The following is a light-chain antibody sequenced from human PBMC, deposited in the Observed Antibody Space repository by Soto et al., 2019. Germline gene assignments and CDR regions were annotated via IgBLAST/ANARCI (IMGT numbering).Light chain of an antibody. J-gene: IGKJ1*01. V-gene: IGKV1-5*01. CDR1: QSISSW. Sequence: DIQLTQSPSTLSASVGDRVTITCRASQSISSWLAWYQQKPVTSPKLLIYDASSLENGVPSRFSGSGSGTEFTLTISSLQPDDFATYYCQQYNSYWTFGQGTKVDIK. CDR3: QQYNSYWT. CDR2: DAS.